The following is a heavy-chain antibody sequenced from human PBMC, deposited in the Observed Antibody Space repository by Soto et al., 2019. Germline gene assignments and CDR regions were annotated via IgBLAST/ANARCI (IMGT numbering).Heavy chain of an antibody. V-gene: IGHV6-1*01. D-gene: IGHD5-18*01. J-gene: IGHJ4*02. CDR2: TYYRSKWYN. CDR1: GDSVSSNSAA. CDR3: ARNPTDTAMVTTTYYFDY. Sequence: SQTLSLTCDISGDSVSSNSAAWNWIRQSPWRGLEWLGRTYYRSKWYNDYAVSVKSRITINPDTSKNQFSLQLNSVTPEDTAVYYCARNPTDTAMVTTTYYFDYWGQGTLVTVSP.